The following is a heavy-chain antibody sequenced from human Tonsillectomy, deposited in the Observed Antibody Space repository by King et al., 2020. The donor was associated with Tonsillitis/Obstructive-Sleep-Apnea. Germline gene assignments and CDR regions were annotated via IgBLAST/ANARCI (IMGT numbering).Heavy chain of an antibody. V-gene: IGHV7-4-1*02. Sequence: QLVQSGSELKKPGASVKVSCKTSGYTFTNYAMNWVRQAPGQGLEWMGWINTNTGNPTYAQGFTGRFVFSLDTYVSTSYLQISSLTAEDTAVYYCARDLPYYYSMDVWGKGTPVIVSS. J-gene: IGHJ6*03. CDR1: GYTFTNYA. CDR3: ARDLPYYYSMDV. CDR2: INTNTGNP.